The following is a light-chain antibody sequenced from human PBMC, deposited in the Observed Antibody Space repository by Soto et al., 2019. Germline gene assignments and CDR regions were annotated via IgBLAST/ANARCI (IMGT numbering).Light chain of an antibody. Sequence: QSVLTQPASVSGSPGQSITISCTGTSSDVGGYNYVSWYQQHPGKAPKLMIYDVSNRPSGVSNRVSGSKSGNTASLTISGRQAEDEADYYCSSYTSSSVVFGGGTKLTVL. CDR1: SSDVGGYNY. V-gene: IGLV2-14*01. CDR2: DVS. J-gene: IGLJ2*01. CDR3: SSYTSSSVV.